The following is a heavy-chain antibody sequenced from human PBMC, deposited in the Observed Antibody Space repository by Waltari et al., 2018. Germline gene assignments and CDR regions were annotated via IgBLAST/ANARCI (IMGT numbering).Heavy chain of an antibody. D-gene: IGHD6-19*01. Sequence: QVQLVQSGAEVKKPGSSVKVSCKASGGTFSSYAISWVRQAPGQGLEWMGRIIPIFGTANYEQKFQGRVTSTADKSTSTAYMELSSPRSEDTAVYYCAVEGYSSFFDYWGQGTLVTVSS. CDR3: AVEGYSSFFDY. J-gene: IGHJ4*02. CDR2: IIPIFGTA. V-gene: IGHV1-69*08. CDR1: GGTFSSYA.